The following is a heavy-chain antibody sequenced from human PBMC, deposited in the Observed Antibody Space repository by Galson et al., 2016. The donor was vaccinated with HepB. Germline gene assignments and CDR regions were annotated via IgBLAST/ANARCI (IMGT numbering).Heavy chain of an antibody. V-gene: IGHV3-23*01. CDR1: GFTFSSYA. J-gene: IGHJ3*02. CDR3: AKEGRDILTGYYNGDAFDI. D-gene: IGHD3-9*01. Sequence: SLRLSCAAFGFTFSSYAMSWVRQAPGKGLEWVSAISGSGGSTYYADSVKGRFTISRDNSKNTLYLQMNSLRAEDTAVYYCAKEGRDILTGYYNGDAFDIWGQGTMVTVSS. CDR2: ISGSGGST.